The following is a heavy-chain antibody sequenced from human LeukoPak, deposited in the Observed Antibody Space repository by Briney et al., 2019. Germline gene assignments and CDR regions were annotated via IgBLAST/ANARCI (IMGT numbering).Heavy chain of an antibody. CDR1: GFTFSTYG. Sequence: GGSLRLSCAASGFTFSTYGMHWVRQAPGKGLEWVAVISSDGSNKYYADSVKTRFTISRDNSENTLYLQMNSLRAEDTAVYYCAKGGIAAAGPFDYWGQGTLVTVSS. D-gene: IGHD6-13*01. V-gene: IGHV3-30*18. CDR3: AKGGIAAAGPFDY. CDR2: ISSDGSNK. J-gene: IGHJ4*02.